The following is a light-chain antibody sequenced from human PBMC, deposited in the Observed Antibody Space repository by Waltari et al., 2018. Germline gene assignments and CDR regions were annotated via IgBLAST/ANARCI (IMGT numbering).Light chain of an antibody. J-gene: IGKJ2*01. CDR2: GAS. CDR1: QSVSSN. CDR3: QQYNNWPPSYT. V-gene: IGKV3-15*01. Sequence: EIVMTQSPATLSVSPGERATLSCRASQSVSSNLAWYQQKPGQAPRLLIYGASTRATGIPARCSGSGSGTEFTLTISSMQSEDFAVYYCQQYNNWPPSYTFGQGTKLEIK.